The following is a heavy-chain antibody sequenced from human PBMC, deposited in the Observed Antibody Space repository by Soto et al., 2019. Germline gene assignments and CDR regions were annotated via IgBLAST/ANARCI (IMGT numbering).Heavy chain of an antibody. CDR3: ARCFMGSGYFHYYYYGMDV. CDR1: GYSISSGYY. J-gene: IGHJ6*02. CDR2: IYHSGST. Sequence: SETLSLTCAVSGYSISSGYYWGWIRQPPGXGLEWIGSIYHSGSTYYNPSLKSRVTISVDTSKNQFSLKLSSVTAADTAVYYCARCFMGSGYFHYYYYGMDVWGQGTTVTVSS. V-gene: IGHV4-38-2*01. D-gene: IGHD3-3*01.